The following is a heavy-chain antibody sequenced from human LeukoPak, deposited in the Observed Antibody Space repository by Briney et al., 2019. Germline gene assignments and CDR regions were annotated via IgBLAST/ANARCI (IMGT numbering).Heavy chain of an antibody. CDR2: ISAYNGNT. J-gene: IGHJ3*02. V-gene: IGHV1-18*01. Sequence: GASVKVSCKGSGYTFTSYGISWVRQAPGQGLEWMGWISAYNGNTNYAQKLQGRVTMTTDTSTSTAYMELRSLRSDDTAVYYCAREGVGGYGSGSSYDAFDIWGQGTMVTVSS. D-gene: IGHD3-10*01. CDR3: AREGVGGYGSGSSYDAFDI. CDR1: GYTFTSYG.